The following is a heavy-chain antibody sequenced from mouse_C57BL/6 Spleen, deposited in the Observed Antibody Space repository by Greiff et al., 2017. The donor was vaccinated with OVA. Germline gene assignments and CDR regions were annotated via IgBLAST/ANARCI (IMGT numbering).Heavy chain of an antibody. CDR3: TIYYDYRFAY. CDR1: GFNIKDDY. D-gene: IGHD2-4*01. J-gene: IGHJ3*01. CDR2: IDPENGDT. Sequence: VQLKESGAELVRPGASVKLSCTASGFNIKDDYMHWVKQRPEQGLEWIGWIDPENGDTEYASKFQGKATITADTSSNTAYLQLSSLTSEDTAVYYCTIYYDYRFAYWGQGTLVTVSA. V-gene: IGHV14-4*01.